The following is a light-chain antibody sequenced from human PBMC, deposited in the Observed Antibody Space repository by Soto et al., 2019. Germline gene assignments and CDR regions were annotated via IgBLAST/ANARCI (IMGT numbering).Light chain of an antibody. J-gene: IGKJ1*01. CDR3: QQYNTYWT. CDR1: QSISSW. Sequence: DIQMTPSPSTPSASIGDRVTIPCAASQSISSWLAWYQQKPGKAPKFLIYDASSLESGVPSRFSGSGSGTEFTLTISSLQPDDVATYYCQQYNTYWTFGQGTKVDIK. V-gene: IGKV1-5*01. CDR2: DAS.